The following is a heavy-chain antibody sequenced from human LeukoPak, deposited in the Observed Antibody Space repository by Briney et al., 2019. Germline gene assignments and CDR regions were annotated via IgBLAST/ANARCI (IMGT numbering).Heavy chain of an antibody. CDR2: ISTGSSTI. CDR3: ARVAERQLWLRSAFDY. V-gene: IGHV3-48*02. Sequence: GGSLRLSCAASGFTFTNYAMTWVRQAPGKGLEWVSFISTGSSTIYYADSVKGRFTISRDNAKNSLYLQMNSLRDEDTAVYYCARVAERQLWLRSAFDYWGQGTLVTVSS. CDR1: GFTFTNYA. D-gene: IGHD5-18*01. J-gene: IGHJ4*02.